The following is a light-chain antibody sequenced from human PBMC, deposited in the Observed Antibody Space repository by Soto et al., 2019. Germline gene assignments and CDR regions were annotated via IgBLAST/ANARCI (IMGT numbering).Light chain of an antibody. V-gene: IGKV3-11*01. J-gene: IGKJ3*01. Sequence: EIVLTQSKATLSFSPVEIATLSCRASQSVSSYLAWYQQKPGQAPSLLIYDASNRATGIPDRFSGSGSGTDFTLTIRRLEPEDFAVYYCQKSSNWPHFNVGTGNTVDIK. CDR3: QKSSNWPHFN. CDR1: QSVSSY. CDR2: DAS.